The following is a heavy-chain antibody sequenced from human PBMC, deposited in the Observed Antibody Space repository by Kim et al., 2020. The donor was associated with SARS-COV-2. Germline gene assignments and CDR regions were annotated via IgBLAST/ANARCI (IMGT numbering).Heavy chain of an antibody. CDR3: ARDDLTGVFDY. D-gene: IGHD1-20*01. Sequence: SETLSLTCTVSGGSISSYYWSWIRQPPGKGLEWIGYIYYSGSTNYNPSLKSRVTISVDTSKNQFSLKLSSVTAADTAVYYCARDDLTGVFDYWGQGTLVTVSS. J-gene: IGHJ4*02. CDR2: IYYSGST. CDR1: GGSISSYY. V-gene: IGHV4-59*01.